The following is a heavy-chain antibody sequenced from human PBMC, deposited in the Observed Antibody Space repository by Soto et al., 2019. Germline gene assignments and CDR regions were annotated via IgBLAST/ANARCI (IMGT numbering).Heavy chain of an antibody. Sequence: QVQLQQWGAGLLKPSETLSLTCAVHGEFVGGYYGSWVRQPPGKGLEWIGNINHSGSNQYNPSLKTRVTISADTSKCHLSLKVATVPVADTAVYYCARGHPCYSYYYMDVWGEGDTVTVSS. J-gene: IGHJ6*03. CDR2: INHSGSN. CDR1: GEFVGGYY. CDR3: ARGHPCYSYYYMDV. V-gene: IGHV4-34*01.